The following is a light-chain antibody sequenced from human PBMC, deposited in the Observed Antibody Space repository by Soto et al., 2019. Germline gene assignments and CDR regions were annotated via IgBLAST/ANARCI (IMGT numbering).Light chain of an antibody. V-gene: IGKV3-11*01. CDR3: QQRSNWPPVIT. CDR1: QSFSSY. CDR2: DAS. J-gene: IGKJ5*01. Sequence: EIVFTQSPATLSLSPGERATLSCRASQSFSSYLAWYQQKPGQAPRLLIYDASKRATGIPARFSGRGSGTDFTLTISSLEPEDFAVYNCQQRSNWPPVITFGQGTRLEIK.